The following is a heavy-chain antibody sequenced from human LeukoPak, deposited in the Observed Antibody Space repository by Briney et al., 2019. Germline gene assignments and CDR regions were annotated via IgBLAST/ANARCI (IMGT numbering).Heavy chain of an antibody. J-gene: IGHJ2*01. CDR1: GFTFSSYS. CDR2: ISGSSGLI. D-gene: IGHD5-24*01. CDR3: ARDADGHLDL. V-gene: IGHV3-48*01. Sequence: GGSLRLSCAASGFTFSSYSMNWVRQAPGKGLEWVSFISGSSGLIYNADSVKGRFTISRDNAKNSLHLQMNSLRAEDTAVYYCARDADGHLDLWGRGTLVTVSS.